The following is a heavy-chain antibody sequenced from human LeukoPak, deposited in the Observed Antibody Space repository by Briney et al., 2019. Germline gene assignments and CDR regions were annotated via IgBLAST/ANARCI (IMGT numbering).Heavy chain of an antibody. CDR1: GFPLSSSW. CDR3: ARVGPPYYYYYMDV. V-gene: IGHV3-7*01. Sequence: PGGPLRLPCAASGFPLSSSWMSWLRQAPAKGLEWLAKIKQDGSEESSMDSLKGRFVISRDNAKKLLYLQMNNLRVEDTAVYYCARVGPPYYYYYMDVWGRGTTVTVSS. J-gene: IGHJ6*03. CDR2: IKQDGSEE.